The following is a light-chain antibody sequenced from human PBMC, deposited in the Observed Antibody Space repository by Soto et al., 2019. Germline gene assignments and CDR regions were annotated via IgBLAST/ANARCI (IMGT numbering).Light chain of an antibody. V-gene: IGLV2-8*01. J-gene: IGLJ2*01. CDR2: EVY. CDR1: SSDIGGYNY. CDR3: SSYLSSDSVVV. Sequence: QSALTQPPSASGSPGQSVTISCTGTSSDIGGYNYVSWYQQHPGKAPKLIIYEVYNRPSGVPDRFSGSKSGNTASLTVSGLQAEDEAHYYCSSYLSSDSVVVFGGGTKLTVL.